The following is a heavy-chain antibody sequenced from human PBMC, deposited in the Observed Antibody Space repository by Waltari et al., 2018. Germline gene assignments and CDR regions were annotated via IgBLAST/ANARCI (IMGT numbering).Heavy chain of an antibody. J-gene: IGHJ4*02. CDR2: IIPILVIA. V-gene: IGHV1-69*08. Sequence: QVQLVQSGAEVTKPGSSVKVSCKASGGTFSSSTISWVRQAPGQGLEWMGRIIPILVIANYAQKFQGRVTITADKSTSTAYMELSSLRSEDTAVYYCARDNVAVAGSDYWGQGTLVTVSS. CDR1: GGTFSSST. CDR3: ARDNVAVAGSDY. D-gene: IGHD6-19*01.